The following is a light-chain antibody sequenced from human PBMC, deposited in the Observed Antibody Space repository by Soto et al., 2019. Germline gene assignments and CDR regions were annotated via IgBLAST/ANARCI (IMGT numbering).Light chain of an antibody. CDR2: DAS. CDR3: QQRSNWPPLT. J-gene: IGKJ4*01. Sequence: EIVLTQSPATLSLSPGERATLSCRASQSVSIYLAWYQQKPGQAPRLLIYDASNRATGIPAKFSGSGSGTDFTLTISSLEPEDSAVYYCQQRSNWPPLTFGGGTKVDIK. V-gene: IGKV3-11*01. CDR1: QSVSIY.